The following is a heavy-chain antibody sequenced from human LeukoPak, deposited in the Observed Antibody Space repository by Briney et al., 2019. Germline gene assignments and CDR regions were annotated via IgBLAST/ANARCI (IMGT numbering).Heavy chain of an antibody. J-gene: IGHJ4*02. CDR1: GFIFSNDA. V-gene: IGHV3-30*02. CDR2: IWFDGSNK. D-gene: IGHD3-3*01. Sequence: PGGSLRLSCAASGFIFSNDAMHWVRQAPGKGLEWVAFIWFDGSNKHYADSVKGRFTISRDNSEDTLYLQMNSLRAEDTGVYYCAKDHYWSIDYWGRGTLVTVSS. CDR3: AKDHYWSIDY.